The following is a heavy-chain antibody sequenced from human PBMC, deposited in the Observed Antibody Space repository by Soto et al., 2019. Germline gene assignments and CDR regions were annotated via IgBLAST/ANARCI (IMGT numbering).Heavy chain of an antibody. CDR2: IIPIFGTA. CDR1: GYTFTSYG. CDR3: ARASYDSSGYYSTTLNWFDP. Sequence: SVKVSCKASGYTFTSYGISWVRQAPGQGLEWMGGIIPIFGTANYAQKFQGRVTITADESMSTAYMELSSLRSEDTAVYYCARASYDSSGYYSTTLNWFDPWGQGTLVTVSS. D-gene: IGHD3-22*01. V-gene: IGHV1-69*13. J-gene: IGHJ5*02.